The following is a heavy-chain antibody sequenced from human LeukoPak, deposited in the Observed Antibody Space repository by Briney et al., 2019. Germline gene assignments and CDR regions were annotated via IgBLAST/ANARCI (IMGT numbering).Heavy chain of an antibody. J-gene: IGHJ6*02. Sequence: GGSLRLSCAVSGVIFSSSAMSWVRQAPGQGLEWVSAISGGGDDTSYADSARGRFTVSRDNSKNTLYLQMNSLRAEDTAVYYCAKDSRESSGHFPYYYYYHYGLDVWGQGTTVTVSS. CDR3: AKDSRESSGHFPYYYYYHYGLDV. CDR2: ISGGGDDT. V-gene: IGHV3-23*01. D-gene: IGHD3-22*01. CDR1: GVIFSSSA.